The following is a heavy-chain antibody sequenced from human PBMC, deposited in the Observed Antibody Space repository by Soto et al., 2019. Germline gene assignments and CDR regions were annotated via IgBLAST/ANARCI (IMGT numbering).Heavy chain of an antibody. Sequence: PGGSLRLSCEVSGFTFINYAMTWVRQPPGKGLEWVSGISGDGGSTYYADSVKGRFTISRDNPKNKMFLEMKTLRSDDTAVYYCARGGGGLGYWGQGTLVTVSS. CDR1: GFTFINYA. D-gene: IGHD2-15*01. CDR3: ARGGGGLGY. J-gene: IGHJ4*02. V-gene: IGHV3-23*01. CDR2: ISGDGGST.